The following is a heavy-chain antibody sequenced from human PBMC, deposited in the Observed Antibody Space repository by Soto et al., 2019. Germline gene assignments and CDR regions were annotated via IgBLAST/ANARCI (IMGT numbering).Heavy chain of an antibody. CDR1: GFTFSSYA. CDR2: ISYDGSNK. CDR3: ARDLSYGDSVYFQH. D-gene: IGHD4-17*01. J-gene: IGHJ1*01. V-gene: IGHV3-30-3*01. Sequence: LSCAASGFTFSSYAMHWVRQAPGKGLEWVAVISYDGSNKYYADSVKGRFTISRDNSKNTLYLQMNSLRAEDTAVYYCARDLSYGDSVYFQHWGQGTLVTVSS.